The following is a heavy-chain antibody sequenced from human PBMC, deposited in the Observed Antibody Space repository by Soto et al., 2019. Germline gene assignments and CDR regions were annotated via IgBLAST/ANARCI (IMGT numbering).Heavy chain of an antibody. CDR3: ARRGVVVAATDAFDI. CDR2: INPSGGST. CDR1: GYTFTSYY. J-gene: IGHJ3*02. V-gene: IGHV1-46*01. Sequence: GASVKVSCKASGYTFTSYYMHWVRQAPGQGLEWMGIINPSGGSTSYAQKFQGRVTMTRDTSTSTVYMELSSLRSEDTAVYYCARRGVVVAATDAFDIWGQGTMVTVSS. D-gene: IGHD2-15*01.